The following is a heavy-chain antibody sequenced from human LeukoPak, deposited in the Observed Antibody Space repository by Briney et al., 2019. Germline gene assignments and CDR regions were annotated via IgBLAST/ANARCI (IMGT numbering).Heavy chain of an antibody. J-gene: IGHJ4*02. CDR1: GFTFSSYG. V-gene: IGHV3-23*01. Sequence: GGTLRLSCAASGFTFSSYGMSWVRQAPGKWLEWVSAITGSGGSTYYADSVKGRFTISKDNSKNTVYLQMNSLRPEDTAVYYCAKDRPYYLDYWGQGTLVTVSS. CDR3: AKDRPYYLDY. CDR2: ITGSGGST.